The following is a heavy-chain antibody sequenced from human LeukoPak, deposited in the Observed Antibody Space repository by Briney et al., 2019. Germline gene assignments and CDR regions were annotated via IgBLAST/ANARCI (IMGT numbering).Heavy chain of an antibody. CDR1: GFTFSNYG. CDR3: AKTYYSSRAHYYYYYYMDV. J-gene: IGHJ6*03. Sequence: PGGSLRLSCAASGFTFSNYGMSWVRQAPGKGLEWVSGISGSGDSTFYADSVKGRSTISRDNSKNTRYLQMNSLRAEDTAVYYCAKTYYSSRAHYYYYYYMDVWGKGTTVTISS. D-gene: IGHD3-10*01. CDR2: ISGSGDST. V-gene: IGHV3-23*01.